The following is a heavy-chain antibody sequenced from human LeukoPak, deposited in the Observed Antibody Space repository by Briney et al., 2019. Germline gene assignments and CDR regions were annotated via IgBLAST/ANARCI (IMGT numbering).Heavy chain of an antibody. CDR3: ARVATVTTRAPYNWFDP. CDR2: IYYSGST. Sequence: SETLSLTCTVSGGSISSYYWSWIRQPPGKGLEWIGYIYYSGSTNYNPSLKSRVTISVDTSKNQFSLKLSSATAADTAVYYCARVATVTTRAPYNWFDPWGQGTLVTVSS. CDR1: GGSISSYY. J-gene: IGHJ5*02. V-gene: IGHV4-59*01. D-gene: IGHD4-17*01.